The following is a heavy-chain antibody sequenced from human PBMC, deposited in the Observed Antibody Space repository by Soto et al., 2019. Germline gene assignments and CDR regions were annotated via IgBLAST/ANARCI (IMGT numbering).Heavy chain of an antibody. CDR2: IYYSGSA. J-gene: IGHJ4*02. D-gene: IGHD3-9*01. CDR3: ARLEGLATISYYFDF. CDR1: GGSISSYY. V-gene: IGHV4-59*08. Sequence: PEETLSLTCTVSGGSISSYYWSWIRQPPGKGLEWIGSIYYSGSANYNPSLKTRVTISLDKSKSQFSLKLNSVTAADSTVYFCARLEGLATISYYFDFWGPGALVTVSS.